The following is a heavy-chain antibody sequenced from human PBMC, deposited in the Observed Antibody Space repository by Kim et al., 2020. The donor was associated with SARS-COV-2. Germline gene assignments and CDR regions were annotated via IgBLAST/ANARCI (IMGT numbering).Heavy chain of an antibody. V-gene: IGHV1-3*01. CDR1: GYTFTSYA. Sequence: ASVKVSCKASGYTFTSYAMHWVRKAPGQRLEWMGWINAGNGNTKYSQKFQGRVTITRDTSASTAYMELSSLRSEDTAVYYCARGATRGRTGAYYGMDVWGQGTTVTVSS. CDR2: INAGNGNT. D-gene: IGHD2-8*02. CDR3: ARGATRGRTGAYYGMDV. J-gene: IGHJ6*02.